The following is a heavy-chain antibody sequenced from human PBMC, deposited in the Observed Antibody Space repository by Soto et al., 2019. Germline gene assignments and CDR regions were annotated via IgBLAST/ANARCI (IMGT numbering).Heavy chain of an antibody. CDR1: GFTFSSYA. Sequence: PGGTLRLSCAASGFTFSSYAMSWVRQALGKGKKWVSAISGSGGSTYYADSVKGRFTISRDYSKNTLYLQMNSLRAEDTALYYCAKGPHVVVPAASFDYWGQGTLVTVSS. CDR3: AKGPHVVVPAASFDY. V-gene: IGHV3-23*01. D-gene: IGHD2-2*01. CDR2: ISGSGGST. J-gene: IGHJ4*02.